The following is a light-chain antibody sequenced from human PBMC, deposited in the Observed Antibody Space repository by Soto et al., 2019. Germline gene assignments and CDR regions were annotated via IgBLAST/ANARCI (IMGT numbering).Light chain of an antibody. CDR3: QQYNDRPRT. Sequence: ELVMAQSPATLSESPGERAILSCRASQFVSTNLAWYQQRPGQAPRLLIYGASTRAIGVPARFSGSGSGTEFTLTISSLQSEDFAVYYCQQYNDRPRTFGQGTKVDIK. CDR1: QFVSTN. V-gene: IGKV3-15*01. CDR2: GAS. J-gene: IGKJ1*01.